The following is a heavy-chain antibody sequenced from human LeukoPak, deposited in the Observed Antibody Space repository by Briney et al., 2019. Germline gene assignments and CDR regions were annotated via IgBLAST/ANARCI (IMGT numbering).Heavy chain of an antibody. D-gene: IGHD3-9*01. Sequence: SETLSLTCTVSGGSISSGDYYWSWIRQPPGKGLEWIGYIYYSGSTYYNPSLKSRVTISVDTSKNQFSLKLSSVTAADTAVYYCARNFVAIGGYYFDYWGQGALVTVSS. CDR3: ARNFVAIGGYYFDY. J-gene: IGHJ4*02. CDR1: GGSISSGDYY. V-gene: IGHV4-30-4*01. CDR2: IYYSGST.